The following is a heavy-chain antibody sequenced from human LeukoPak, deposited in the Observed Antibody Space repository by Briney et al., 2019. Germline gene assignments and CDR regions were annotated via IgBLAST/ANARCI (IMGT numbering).Heavy chain of an antibody. Sequence: SETLSLTCTVPGGSISKYYWSSIRQPPGKGREWIGYILYSGSTNYNPSLRSRVAISEDTSRNQFSLRLNSVTAADTAVYYCARHIPVIWSSGYYYGMDVWGQGTTVTVSS. J-gene: IGHJ6*02. CDR3: ARHIPVIWSSGYYYGMDV. D-gene: IGHD3-3*01. CDR2: ILYSGST. CDR1: GGSISKYY. V-gene: IGHV4-59*08.